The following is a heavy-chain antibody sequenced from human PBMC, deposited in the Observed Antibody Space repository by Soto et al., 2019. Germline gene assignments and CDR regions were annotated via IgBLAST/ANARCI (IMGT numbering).Heavy chain of an antibody. CDR3: ARSKAYGDYDNLDT. CDR2: IHSTRSP. V-gene: IGHV4-4*07. CDR1: VDSVSKYY. D-gene: IGHD4-17*01. Sequence: SEPLSLTCTVSVDSVSKYYWNWIRQPAGKGLEWIGRIHSTRSPNYNPSLKSRVTMSVDTSKNQFSLKLNLTSVTAADTAVYYCARSKAYGDYDNLDTWGQGNLVTVSS. J-gene: IGHJ5*02.